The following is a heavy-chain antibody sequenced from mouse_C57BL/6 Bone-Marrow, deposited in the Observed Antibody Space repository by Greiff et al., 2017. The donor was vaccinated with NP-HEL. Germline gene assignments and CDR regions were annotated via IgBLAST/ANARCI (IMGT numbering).Heavy chain of an antibody. V-gene: IGHV2-2*01. CDR1: GFSLTSYG. CDR3: ARNCDGYYWFAY. Sequence: VQRVESGPGLVQPSQSLSITCTVSGFSLTSYGVHWVRQSPGKGLEWLGVIWSGGSTDYNAAFISRLSISKDNSKSQVFFKMNSLQADDTAIYYCARNCDGYYWFAYWGQGTLVTVSA. J-gene: IGHJ3*01. CDR2: IWSGGST. D-gene: IGHD2-3*01.